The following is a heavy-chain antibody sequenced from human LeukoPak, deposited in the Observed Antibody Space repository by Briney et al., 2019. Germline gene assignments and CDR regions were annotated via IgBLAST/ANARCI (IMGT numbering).Heavy chain of an antibody. D-gene: IGHD2-15*01. V-gene: IGHV1-18*01. Sequence: ASVKVSCKASGYTFTSYGISWVRQAPGQGLEWMGWISAYNGNTNYAQKLQGRVTMTTDTSTSTAYMELRSLRSDDTAVYYCARDGNIVVVVAALNHYYYGMDVWGQGTTVTVSS. CDR2: ISAYNGNT. CDR3: ARDGNIVVVVAALNHYYYGMDV. CDR1: GYTFTSYG. J-gene: IGHJ6*02.